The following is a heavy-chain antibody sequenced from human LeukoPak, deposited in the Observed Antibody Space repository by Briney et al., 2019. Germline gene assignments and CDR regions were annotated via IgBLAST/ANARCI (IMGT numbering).Heavy chain of an antibody. CDR3: ARGPLDLGDSL. CDR1: GGSISGGGYS. D-gene: IGHD3-9*01. J-gene: IGHJ4*02. Sequence: SETLSLTCTVSGGSISGGGYSWGWFRQPLGKGLEWIGYIRHTGTTYYNASLKSRVAMSVDRSKNQFSLKLSSVTAADTAVYYCARGPLDLGDSLWGQGTLVTVSS. V-gene: IGHV4-30-2*01. CDR2: IRHTGTT.